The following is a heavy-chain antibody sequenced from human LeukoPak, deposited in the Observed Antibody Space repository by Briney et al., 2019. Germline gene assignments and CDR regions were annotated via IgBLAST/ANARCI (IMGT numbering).Heavy chain of an antibody. D-gene: IGHD2-2*01. Sequence: SETLSLTCTVSGGSISSGGYYWSWIRQPPGKGLEWIGEINHSGSTNYNPSLKSRVTISVDRSKNQFSLKLSSVTAADTAVYYCARSYRDIVVVPAARGDWFDPWGQGTLVTVSS. CDR1: GGSISSGGYY. J-gene: IGHJ5*02. V-gene: IGHV4-30-2*01. CDR2: INHSGST. CDR3: ARSYRDIVVVPAARGDWFDP.